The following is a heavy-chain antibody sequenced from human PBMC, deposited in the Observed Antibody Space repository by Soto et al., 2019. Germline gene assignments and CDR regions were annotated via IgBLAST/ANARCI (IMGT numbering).Heavy chain of an antibody. CDR1: GFTFSSYG. CDR3: AKARVRDIVVVVAATRALRAFDI. J-gene: IGHJ3*02. D-gene: IGHD2-15*01. CDR2: ISYDGSNK. V-gene: IGHV3-30*18. Sequence: GGSLILSCAASGFTFSSYGMHWVRQAPGKGLEWVAVISYDGSNKYYADSVKGRFTISRDNSKNTLYLQMNSLRAEDTAVYYCAKARVRDIVVVVAATRALRAFDIWGQGTMVTV.